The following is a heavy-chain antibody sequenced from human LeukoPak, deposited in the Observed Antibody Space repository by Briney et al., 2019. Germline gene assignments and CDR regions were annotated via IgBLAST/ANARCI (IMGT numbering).Heavy chain of an antibody. D-gene: IGHD3-9*01. CDR1: GGSFSGYY. CDR2: INHSGST. CDR3: ARGYYDILTGYFPLDY. Sequence: SETLSLTCAVYGGSFSGYYWSWIRQPPGKGVEWIGEINHSGSTNCNPSLKSRVTISVDTSKNQFSLKLSSVTAADTAVYYCARGYYDILTGYFPLDYWGQGTLVTVSS. V-gene: IGHV4-34*01. J-gene: IGHJ4*02.